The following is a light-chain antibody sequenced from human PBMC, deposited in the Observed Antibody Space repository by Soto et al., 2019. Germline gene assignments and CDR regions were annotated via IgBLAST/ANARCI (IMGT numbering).Light chain of an antibody. CDR3: QQYNNWPTWT. J-gene: IGKJ1*01. V-gene: IGKV3-15*01. Sequence: EILMTQSPATLSVSPGERATLSCRASQSVSSNLAWYQQKPGQAPRLLIYGASTRATGIPASFSGSGSATEFTLTISSLKSQDFAVYYCQQYNNWPTWTFGQGTQVDIK. CDR2: GAS. CDR1: QSVSSN.